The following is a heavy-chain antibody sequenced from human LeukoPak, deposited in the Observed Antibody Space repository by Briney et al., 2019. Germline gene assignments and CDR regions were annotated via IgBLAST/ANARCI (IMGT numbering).Heavy chain of an antibody. CDR2: ISSSGSTI. D-gene: IGHD2-21*01. CDR1: GFTFSSYE. CDR3: ARAYSGEVDY. V-gene: IGHV3-48*03. J-gene: IGHJ4*02. Sequence: GGSLRLSCAASGFTFSSYEMNWVRQAPGKGLEWVSYISSSGSTIYYADSVKGRFTISGDNAKNSLYLQMNSLRAEDTAVYYCARAYSGEVDYWGQGTLVTVSS.